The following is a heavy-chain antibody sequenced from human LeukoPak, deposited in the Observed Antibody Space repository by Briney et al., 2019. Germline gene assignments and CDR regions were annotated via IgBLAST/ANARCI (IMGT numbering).Heavy chain of an antibody. CDR2: INAGNGNT. J-gene: IGHJ4*02. V-gene: IGHV1-3*01. Sequence: ASVKVSCKASGYTFTSNAMHWVRQAPGQRLEWMGWINAGNGNTKYSQKFQGRVTITRDRSASTAYMELSSLRSEDTAVYYCARLSGYSYGASYFDYWGQGTLVTVSS. D-gene: IGHD5-18*01. CDR1: GYTFTSNA. CDR3: ARLSGYSYGASYFDY.